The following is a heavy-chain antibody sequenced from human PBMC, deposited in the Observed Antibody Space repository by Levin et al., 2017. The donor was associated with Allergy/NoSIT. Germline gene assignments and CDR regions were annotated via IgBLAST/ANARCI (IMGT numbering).Heavy chain of an antibody. CDR1: GFTFSSYA. CDR3: ARDSEGVNLGDAFDI. Sequence: GGSLRLSCAASGFTFSSYAMHWVRQAPGKGLEWVAVISYDGSNKYYADSVKGRFTISRDNSKNTLYLQMNSLRAEDTAVYYCARDSEGVNLGDAFDIWGQGTMVTVSS. CDR2: ISYDGSNK. J-gene: IGHJ3*02. D-gene: IGHD2-8*01. V-gene: IGHV3-30-3*01.